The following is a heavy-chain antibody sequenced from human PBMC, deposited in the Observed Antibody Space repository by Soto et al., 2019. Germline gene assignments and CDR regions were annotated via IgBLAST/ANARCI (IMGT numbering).Heavy chain of an antibody. J-gene: IGHJ2*01. V-gene: IGHV1-69*02. Sequence: QVQLVRSGAEVKKPGSSVKVSCKASGGTFSSYTISWVRQAPGQGLEWMGRIIPILGIANYAQKFQGRVTITADKSTSTAYMELSSLRSEDTAVYYCARVSCSGGSCYFYWYFDLWGRGTLVTVSS. CDR1: GGTFSSYT. CDR3: ARVSCSGGSCYFYWYFDL. CDR2: IIPILGIA. D-gene: IGHD2-15*01.